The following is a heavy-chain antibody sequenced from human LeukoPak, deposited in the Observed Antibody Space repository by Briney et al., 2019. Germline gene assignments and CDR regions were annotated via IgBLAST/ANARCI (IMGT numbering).Heavy chain of an antibody. CDR3: ARHDYGDRYAFDI. J-gene: IGHJ3*02. CDR1: GFIVSC. CDR2: IYSGGST. V-gene: IGHV3-66*04. D-gene: IGHD4-17*01. Sequence: GGSLRLSCAASGFIVSCMSWVRQAPGKGLEWVSLIYSGGSTYYADSVKGRFTISRDNSKNMLYLHMDNLRAEDTAVYYCARHDYGDRYAFDIWGQGTMVTVSS.